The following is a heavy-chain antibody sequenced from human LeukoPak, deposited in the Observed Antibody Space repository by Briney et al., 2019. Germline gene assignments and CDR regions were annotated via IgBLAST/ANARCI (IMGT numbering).Heavy chain of an antibody. Sequence: GGSLRLSCAASGLTFSTYAVSWVRQAPGKGLKWVSAISSSGGTTYYADSVKGRFSISRDNSKNTLYLQMNSLRAEDTAVYYCAKDRNAWPTNFDAWGQGTLITVSA. V-gene: IGHV3-23*01. J-gene: IGHJ4*02. D-gene: IGHD5-24*01. CDR1: GLTFSTYA. CDR3: AKDRNAWPTNFDA. CDR2: ISSSGGTT.